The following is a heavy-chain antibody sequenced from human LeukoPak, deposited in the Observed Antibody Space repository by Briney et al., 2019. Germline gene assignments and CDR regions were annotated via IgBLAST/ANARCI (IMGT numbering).Heavy chain of an antibody. CDR1: GFTFSSYA. Sequence: PGGSLRLSCAASGFTFSSYAMHWVRQAPGKGLEWVAVIPYDGSNKYYADSVKGRFTISRDNSKNTLYLQMNSLRAEDTAVYYCAKDWAGTTNWFDPWGQGTLVTVSS. CDR2: IPYDGSNK. CDR3: AKDWAGTTNWFDP. V-gene: IGHV3-30-3*01. D-gene: IGHD1-7*01. J-gene: IGHJ5*02.